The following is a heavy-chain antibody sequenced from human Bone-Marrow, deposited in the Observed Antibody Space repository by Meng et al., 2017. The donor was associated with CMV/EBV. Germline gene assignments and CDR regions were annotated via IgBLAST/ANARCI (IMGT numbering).Heavy chain of an antibody. Sequence: GGSLRLSCAASGLRFDDCGMHWVRQTPGKGLEWVAFVRHDVTNKFYAASVKGRFTISRDNSKSTVYLQMNSLRAEDTAVYYCARMVGLFAIFGVASDYWGQGTLVTVSS. D-gene: IGHD3-3*01. V-gene: IGHV3-30*02. CDR2: VRHDVTNK. CDR1: GLRFDDCG. CDR3: ARMVGLFAIFGVASDY. J-gene: IGHJ4*02.